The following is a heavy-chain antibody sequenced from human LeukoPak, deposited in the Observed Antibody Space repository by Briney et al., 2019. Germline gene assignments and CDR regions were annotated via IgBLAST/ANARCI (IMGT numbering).Heavy chain of an antibody. Sequence: GGSLRLTCAASGFTFSSYAMSWLRQAPGKGLEWVSAISGSGGSTYYADSVKGRFTISRDNSKNTLYLQMNSLRAEDTAVYYCAKLPRVAGVDYWGQGTLVTVSS. V-gene: IGHV3-23*01. D-gene: IGHD6-19*01. CDR1: GFTFSSYA. CDR3: AKLPRVAGVDY. CDR2: ISGSGGST. J-gene: IGHJ4*02.